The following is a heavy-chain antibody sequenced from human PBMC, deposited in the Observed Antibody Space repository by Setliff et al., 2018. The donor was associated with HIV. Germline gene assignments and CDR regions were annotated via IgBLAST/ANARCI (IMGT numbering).Heavy chain of an antibody. CDR1: AYTFTSYY. CDR2: INPSGGST. Sequence: ASVKVSCKASAYTFTSYYMHWVRQAPGQGLEWMGIINPSGGSTSYAQKFQGRVTMTRDTSMSTVYMELSSLRSEDTAVYYCVPRYCSSTSCYEYWGQGTLVTVSS. J-gene: IGHJ4*02. V-gene: IGHV1-46*01. CDR3: VPRYCSSTSCYEY. D-gene: IGHD2-2*01.